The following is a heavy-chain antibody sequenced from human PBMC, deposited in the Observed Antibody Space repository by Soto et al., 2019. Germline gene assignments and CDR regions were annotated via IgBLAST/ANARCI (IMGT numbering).Heavy chain of an antibody. CDR3: ARGGPGAPFDY. V-gene: IGHV1-18*01. Sequence: QVQLVQSGAEVKKPGASVKVSCKASGYTFSSYGISWVRQAPGQGLEWMGWINPNNGNTNYAQKVQGRVTMTTDTSTSTAYMELRSLRCDDTAKYYCARGGPGAPFDYWGQGIPVTVSS. CDR2: INPNNGNT. J-gene: IGHJ4*02. D-gene: IGHD1-26*01. CDR1: GYTFSSYG.